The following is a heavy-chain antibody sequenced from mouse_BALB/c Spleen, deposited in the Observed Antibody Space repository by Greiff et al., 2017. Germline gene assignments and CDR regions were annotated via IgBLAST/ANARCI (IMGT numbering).Heavy chain of an antibody. J-gene: IGHJ3*01. D-gene: IGHD3-2*02. CDR1: GYTFTSYW. V-gene: IGHV1S81*02. Sequence: VQLQQPGAELVKPGASVKLSCKASGYTFTSYWMHWVKQRPGQGLEWNGEINPSNGRTNYNEKFKSKATLTVDKSSSTAYMQLSSLTSEDSAVYYCRLGFAYWGQGTLVTVSA. CDR3: RLGFAY. CDR2: INPSNGRT.